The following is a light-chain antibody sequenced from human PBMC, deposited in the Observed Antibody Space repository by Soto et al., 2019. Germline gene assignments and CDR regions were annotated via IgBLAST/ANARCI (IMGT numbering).Light chain of an antibody. CDR1: QIIANN. CDR3: QQYGDSPL. CDR2: GAS. V-gene: IGKV3D-15*02. J-gene: IGKJ3*01. Sequence: EIVMMQSPATLSVSPGERATLSCRASQIIANNLAWYQQRPGQAPRLLIYGASTRAPGIPARFSGSGSGTDFTLTISRLEPEDFAVYYCQQYGDSPLFGPGTKVDIK.